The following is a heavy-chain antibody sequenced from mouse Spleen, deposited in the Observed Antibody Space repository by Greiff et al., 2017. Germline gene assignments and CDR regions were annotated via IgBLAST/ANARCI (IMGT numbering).Heavy chain of an antibody. CDR1: GFNIKDDY. CDR2: IDPENGDT. V-gene: IGHV14-4*01. J-gene: IGHJ2*01. CDR3: TTDRPFDY. Sequence: EVQLQQSGAELVRPGASVKLSCTASGFNIKDDYMHWVKQRPEQGLEWIGWIDPENGDTEYASKVQGKATITADTSSNTAYLQLSSLTSEDTAVYYCTTDRPFDYWGQGTTLTVSS.